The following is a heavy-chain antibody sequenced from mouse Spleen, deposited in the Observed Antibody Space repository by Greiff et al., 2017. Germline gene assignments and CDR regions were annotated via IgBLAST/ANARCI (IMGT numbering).Heavy chain of an antibody. CDR3: ARGSTVVEDYYAMDY. V-gene: IGHV1-81*01. CDR1: GYTFTSYG. J-gene: IGHJ4*01. Sequence: VKLQQSGAELARPGASVKLSCKASGYTFTSYGISWVKQRTGQGLEWIGEIYPRSGNTYYNEKFKGKATLTADKSSSTAYMELRSLTSEDSAVYFCARGSTVVEDYYAMDYWGQGTSVTVSS. CDR2: IYPRSGNT. D-gene: IGHD1-1*01.